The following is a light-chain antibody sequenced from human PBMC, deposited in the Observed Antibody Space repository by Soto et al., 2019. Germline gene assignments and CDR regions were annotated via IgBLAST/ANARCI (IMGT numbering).Light chain of an antibody. CDR1: QDIRKY. CDR3: QHYDHLPPFA. CDR2: GAS. V-gene: IGKV1-33*01. J-gene: IGKJ3*01. Sequence: DIQMTQSPSSLSASVGDRVTITCQASQDIRKYLSWYQQKPGRAPKLLIYGASNLETGVPSRFSGSGYGSDFTFSISSRQPEDVATDYCQHYDHLPPFAFGPGTKVAVK.